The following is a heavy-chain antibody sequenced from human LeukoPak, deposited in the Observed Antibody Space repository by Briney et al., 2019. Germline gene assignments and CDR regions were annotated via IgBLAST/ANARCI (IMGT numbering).Heavy chain of an antibody. V-gene: IGHV2-5*02. D-gene: IGHD6-13*01. Sequence: VSGPTLVKPTETLTLTCTFSGCSLTTSGVGVGWFRQPSGKALEWLAIIYSDDREFYSPSLNSRLTITKDTSNNQVVLTMTNMDPVDTATYYCAHRRPPAPAGKDWFDPWGQGTLVSVSS. CDR3: AHRRPPAPAGKDWFDP. J-gene: IGHJ5*02. CDR1: GCSLTTSGVG. CDR2: IYSDDRE.